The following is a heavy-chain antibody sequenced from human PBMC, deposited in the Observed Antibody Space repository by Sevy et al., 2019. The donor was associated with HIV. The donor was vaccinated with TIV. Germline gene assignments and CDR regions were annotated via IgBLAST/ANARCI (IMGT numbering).Heavy chain of an antibody. CDR2: FDPDDGET. CDR1: GYTLSELS. Sequence: ASVKVSCKVSGYTLSELSMHWVRQPPGKGLEWMGRFDPDDGETIYAQMFQGRVTMTEDTSADTAHMELSSLRSEDTAMYYCATAREYYSDNSGYLDYWGQGTPVTVSS. J-gene: IGHJ4*02. V-gene: IGHV1-24*01. CDR3: ATAREYYSDNSGYLDY. D-gene: IGHD3-22*01.